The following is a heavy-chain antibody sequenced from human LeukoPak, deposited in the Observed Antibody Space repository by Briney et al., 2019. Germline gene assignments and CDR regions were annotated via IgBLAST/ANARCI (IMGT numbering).Heavy chain of an antibody. V-gene: IGHV1-2*02. CDR1: GYTFTGYY. D-gene: IGHD1-26*01. CDR3: ARLSSGSSHFDY. Sequence: ASVKVSCKASGYTFTGYYMHWVRQAPGQGLEWMGWINPNSGGTNYAQKFQGRVTMTRDTSISTAYMELSRLRSDDTAVYYCARLSSGSSHFDYWGQGTLVTVSS. CDR2: INPNSGGT. J-gene: IGHJ4*02.